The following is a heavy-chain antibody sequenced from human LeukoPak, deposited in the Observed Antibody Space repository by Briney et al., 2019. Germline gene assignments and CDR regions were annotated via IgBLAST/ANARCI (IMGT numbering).Heavy chain of an antibody. D-gene: IGHD2-8*01. J-gene: IGHJ6*03. CDR2: INPNSGDP. V-gene: IGHV1-2*06. CDR1: GYTFTGYY. Sequence: ASVKVSCKTSGYTFTGYYIHWVRQAPGQGLEWMGRINPNSGDPNYPQKFQGRVTMTRDTSISTAYMEMSSLTSDDTAVYYCARSARHCNNGVCFTDYYIDLWGKGTTVIVSS. CDR3: ARSARHCNNGVCFTDYYIDL.